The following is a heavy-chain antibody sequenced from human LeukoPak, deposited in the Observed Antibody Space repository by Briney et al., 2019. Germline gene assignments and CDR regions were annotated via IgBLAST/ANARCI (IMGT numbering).Heavy chain of an antibody. Sequence: SGPTLVNPTQTLTLTCTFSGFSLSTSGVGVGWIRQPPGKALEWLALIYWNDDKRYSPSLKSSLTITKDTSKNQVVLTMTNMDPVDTATYYCAHSEQLASYLTFDYWGQGTLVTVSS. CDR2: IYWNDDK. V-gene: IGHV2-5*01. CDR3: AHSEQLASYLTFDY. CDR1: GFSLSTSGVG. D-gene: IGHD6-6*01. J-gene: IGHJ4*02.